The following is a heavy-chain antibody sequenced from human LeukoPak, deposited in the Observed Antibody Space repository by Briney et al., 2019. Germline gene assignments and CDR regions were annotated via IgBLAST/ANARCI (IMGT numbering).Heavy chain of an antibody. Sequence: PGGSLRLSCSVSGFTLTTAAMSWVRQTPGKGLEWVSAMSGYGGDIYYADSVKGRFTISRDNSKNTLYLQMSNLRADDSAIYYCAKGHTTIFGVVIRNHYYVDVWGKGTTVTVSS. J-gene: IGHJ6*03. V-gene: IGHV3-23*01. CDR2: MSGYGGDI. CDR3: AKGHTTIFGVVIRNHYYVDV. D-gene: IGHD3-3*01. CDR1: GFTLTTAA.